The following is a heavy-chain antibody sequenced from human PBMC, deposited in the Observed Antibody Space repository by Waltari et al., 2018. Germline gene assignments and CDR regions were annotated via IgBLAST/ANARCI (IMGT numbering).Heavy chain of an antibody. CDR1: GFTFSGYE. CDR2: ISSSGNTI. Sequence: EVLLVESGGGLVQPGGSLRLSCTASGFTFSGYEMNWVRQAPGKGVELVSYISSSGNTIYYADSVKARFTTSRDNAKNSLYLQMNSLRVDDTAVYYCARRPYYYHGMDVWGQGTTVTVSS. V-gene: IGHV3-48*03. CDR3: ARRPYYYHGMDV. J-gene: IGHJ6*02.